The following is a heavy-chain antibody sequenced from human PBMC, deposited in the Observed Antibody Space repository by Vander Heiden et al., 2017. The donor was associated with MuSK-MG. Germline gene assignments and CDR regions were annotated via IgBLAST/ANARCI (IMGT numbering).Heavy chain of an antibody. CDR2: FDPEDGET. V-gene: IGHV1-24*01. D-gene: IGHD3-9*01. CDR3: ATGPFDDILTGYAPRGDY. Sequence: QVQLVQSGAEAKKPGASVKVSCKVSGYSLTELSMHWVRQAPGKGLEWMGCFDPEDGETIYAQKFQGRVTMTEDTSTDTAYIELSSLRSEDTAVYYCATGPFDDILTGYAPRGDYWGQGTLVTVSS. J-gene: IGHJ4*02. CDR1: GYSLTELS.